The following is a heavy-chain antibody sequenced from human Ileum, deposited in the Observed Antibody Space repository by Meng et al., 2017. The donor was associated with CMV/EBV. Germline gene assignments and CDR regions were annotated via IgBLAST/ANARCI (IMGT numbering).Heavy chain of an antibody. D-gene: IGHD2-15*01. J-gene: IGHJ4*02. CDR2: IWYDGSNK. Sequence: GESLKISCAASGFTFSSYGMHWVRQAPGKGLEWVAVIWYDGSNKYYADSVKGRFTISRDNSKNTLYLQMNSRRAEDTAVYYCAKGGGGGPTTPSDSDFDYWGQGTLVTVSS. V-gene: IGHV3-33*06. CDR1: GFTFSSYG. CDR3: AKGGGGGPTTPSDSDFDY.